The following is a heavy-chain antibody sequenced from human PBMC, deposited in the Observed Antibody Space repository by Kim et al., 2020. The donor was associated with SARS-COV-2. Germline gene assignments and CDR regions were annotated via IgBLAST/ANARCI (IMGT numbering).Heavy chain of an antibody. D-gene: IGHD3-10*01. J-gene: IGHJ5*02. Sequence: GGSLRLSCAASGFTVSSNYMSWVRQAPGKGLEWVSVIYSGGSTYYADSVKGRFTISRHNSNNTLYLQMNSLRAVDTAVYYCARGNRDPYYYGSGRYYDIGNWFDPWGQGTLVTVSS. CDR1: GFTVSSNY. CDR2: IYSGGST. V-gene: IGHV3-53*04. CDR3: ARGNRDPYYYGSGRYYDIGNWFDP.